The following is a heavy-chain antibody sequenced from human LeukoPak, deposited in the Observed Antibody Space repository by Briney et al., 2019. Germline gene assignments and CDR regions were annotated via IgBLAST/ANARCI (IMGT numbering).Heavy chain of an antibody. CDR1: GYSISSGYY. J-gene: IGHJ4*02. V-gene: IGHV4-38-2*02. CDR3: ARDTAHD. Sequence: PSETLSLTCTVSGYSISSGYYWGWIRQPPGKGLEWIGSIYYSGSTYYNPSLKSRVTISVDTSKNQFSLKLSSVTAADTAVYYCARDTAHDWGQGTLVTVSS. CDR2: IYYSGST.